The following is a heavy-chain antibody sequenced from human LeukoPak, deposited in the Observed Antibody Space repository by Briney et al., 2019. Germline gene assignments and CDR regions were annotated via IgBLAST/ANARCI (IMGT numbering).Heavy chain of an antibody. D-gene: IGHD2-2*01. CDR2: INPNSGGT. J-gene: IGHJ4*02. Sequence: ASVKVSCTASGYTFTGYYMHWVRQAPGQGLEWMGWINPNSGGTNYAQKFQGRVTMTRDTSISTAYMELSRLRSDDTAVYYCAVTYCSSTSCSNYYFDYWGQGTLVTVSS. CDR3: AVTYCSSTSCSNYYFDY. CDR1: GYTFTGYY. V-gene: IGHV1-2*02.